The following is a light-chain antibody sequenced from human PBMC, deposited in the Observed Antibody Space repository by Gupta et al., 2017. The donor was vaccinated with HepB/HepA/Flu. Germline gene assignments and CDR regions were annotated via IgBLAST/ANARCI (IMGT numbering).Light chain of an antibody. J-gene: IGLJ2*01. CDR3: AAGDDNLNGA. CDR2: DDY. V-gene: IGLV1-44*01. CDR1: SSNIGSYT. Sequence: QSVLTQPPSASGTPGQRVTISCSGSSSNIGSYTVSWYQQLPGTAPKLLIFDDYQRPSGVPDRFSGSKSGTSASLAISGLQSEDEADYYCAAGDDNLNGAFGGGTKLTVL.